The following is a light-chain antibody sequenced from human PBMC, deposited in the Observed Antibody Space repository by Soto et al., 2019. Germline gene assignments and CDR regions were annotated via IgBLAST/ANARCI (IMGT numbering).Light chain of an antibody. V-gene: IGKV4-1*01. CDR1: QTVLFNSDSKNY. Sequence: DIVLTQSPDSLAVSLGERATINCKSSQTVLFNSDSKNYLAWYQQKSGQPPKLLIYWASARESGVPDRFSGSGSETNFNLTIQSLQAEDVAVYYCQQYYTIPITFGGGTKVDIK. J-gene: IGKJ4*01. CDR2: WAS. CDR3: QQYYTIPIT.